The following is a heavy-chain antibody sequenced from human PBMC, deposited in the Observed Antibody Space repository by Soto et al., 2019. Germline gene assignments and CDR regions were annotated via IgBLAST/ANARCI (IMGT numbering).Heavy chain of an antibody. V-gene: IGHV3-74*01. CDR3: ARDRWGGGRDMDV. CDR2: INSDGSST. CDR1: GFPFSTYW. Sequence: EVQLVGSGGGLFHPGGPLRLSCAASGFPFSTYWIHWVPQAPGKGGVGVSRINSDGSSTNYAASVKGRFTISRDNAKNTLFLQMNSLRAEDTAVYYCARDRWGGGRDMDVWGQGTTVTVSS. J-gene: IGHJ6*02. D-gene: IGHD3-10*01.